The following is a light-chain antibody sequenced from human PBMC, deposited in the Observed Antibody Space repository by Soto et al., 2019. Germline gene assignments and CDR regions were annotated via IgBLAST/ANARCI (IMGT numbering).Light chain of an antibody. J-gene: IGLJ3*02. V-gene: IGLV2-14*01. CDR1: SSDVGGYNY. CDR3: AVRDDSLSGHWV. CDR2: EVS. Sequence: QSALTQPASVSGSPGQSITISCTGTSSDVGGYNYVSWYQQHPGKAPKLMIYEVSNRPSGVPDRFSGSKSGTSASLAISGLRSEDEADYFCAVRDDSLSGHWVFGGGTKVTVL.